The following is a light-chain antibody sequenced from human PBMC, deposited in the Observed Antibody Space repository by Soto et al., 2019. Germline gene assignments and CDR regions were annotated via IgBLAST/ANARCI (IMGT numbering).Light chain of an antibody. CDR3: QQYNYWPPIT. J-gene: IGKJ5*01. CDR1: QTVRNN. Sequence: EFVLTQSPGTLSLSPGEGVTLSCRASQTVRNNYLAWYQQKPGQAPRLLIYDASSRATGIPARFSGFGSGTEFTLTISSLQSEDFAVYYCQQYNYWPPITFGQGTRLEI. V-gene: IGKV3D-15*01. CDR2: DAS.